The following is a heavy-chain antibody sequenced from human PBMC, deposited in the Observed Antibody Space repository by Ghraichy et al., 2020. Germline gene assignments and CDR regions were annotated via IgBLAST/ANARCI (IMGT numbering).Heavy chain of an antibody. Sequence: SETLSLTCIVSGASISSYYWNWIRQPAGKGLEWIGRIYASGSTDYNPSLKSRVTMSVDTSNKQFSLNLNSVTAAVTGVYLCARCIALGQPFDYWGQGALGTVCS. CDR2: IYASGST. V-gene: IGHV4-4*07. D-gene: IGHD6-13*01. J-gene: IGHJ4*02. CDR3: ARCIALGQPFDY. CDR1: GASISSYY.